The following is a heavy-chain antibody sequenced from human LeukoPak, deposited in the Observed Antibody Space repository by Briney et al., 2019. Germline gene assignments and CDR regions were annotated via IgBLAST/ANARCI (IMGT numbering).Heavy chain of an antibody. D-gene: IGHD2-2*01. CDR1: GGSFSGYY. J-gene: IGHJ6*02. Sequence: SETLSLTCAVYGGSFSGYYWSWIRQPPGKGLEWIGEINHSGSTNYNPSLKSRVTISVDTSKNQFSLKLSSVTAADMAVYYCATTRRYCSSTSCRPNFGMDVWGQGTTVTVSS. CDR2: INHSGST. CDR3: ATTRRYCSSTSCRPNFGMDV. V-gene: IGHV4-34*01.